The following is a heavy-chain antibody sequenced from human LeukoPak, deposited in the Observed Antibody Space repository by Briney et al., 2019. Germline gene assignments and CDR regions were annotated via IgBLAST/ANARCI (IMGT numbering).Heavy chain of an antibody. J-gene: IGHJ3*01. CDR3: AGGGFESRWACDV. V-gene: IGHV7-4-1*02. Sequence: ASVKVSCKASGYTFTKYAINWVRQAPGRGLEWMGWINTNTRNPTYAQDFTGQVAFSLNTSVSTAYLQISNLRAEDTAVYYCAGGGFESRWACDVWGQGTMVTVSS. CDR1: GYTFTKYA. D-gene: IGHD3-22*01. CDR2: INTNTRNP.